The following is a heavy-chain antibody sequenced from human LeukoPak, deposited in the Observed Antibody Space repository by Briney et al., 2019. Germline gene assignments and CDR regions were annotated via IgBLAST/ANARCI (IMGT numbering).Heavy chain of an antibody. CDR3: ARRRSGCSRSWSNYCYGLDV. V-gene: IGHV4-59*08. Sequence: PSETLSLTCSVSGGSISSHYLYWIRQPPGRGLEWVGYMYNSDILNFNPSLKSRVTMSIDTSMNQVSLKLSSVTAADTAVYYCARRRSGCSRSWSNYCYGLDVWGQGTTVTVSS. J-gene: IGHJ6*02. CDR2: MYNSDIL. CDR1: GGSISSHY. D-gene: IGHD6-13*01.